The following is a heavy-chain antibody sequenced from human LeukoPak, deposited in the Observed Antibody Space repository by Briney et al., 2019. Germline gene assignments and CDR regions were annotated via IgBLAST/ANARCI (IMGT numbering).Heavy chain of an antibody. D-gene: IGHD2-2*01. CDR2: IKQDGSEK. J-gene: IGHJ6*03. Sequence: GGSLRLSCAASGFTFSSYWMSWVRQAPGKGLEWVANIKQDGSEKYYVDSVKGRFTISRDNAKNSLYLQMNSLRAEDTAVYYCARGGCSTSCYRNYFYYYMDVWGKGTTVAVSS. V-gene: IGHV3-7*01. CDR1: GFTFSSYW. CDR3: ARGGCSTSCYRNYFYYYMDV.